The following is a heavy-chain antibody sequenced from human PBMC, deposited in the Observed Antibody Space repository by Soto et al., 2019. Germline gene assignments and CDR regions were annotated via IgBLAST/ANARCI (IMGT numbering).Heavy chain of an antibody. Sequence: ASVTVSCKASGYTFTSYFMHWVRQAPGQGLEWMGIINPSGSTNYAQKFQGRVTMTRDTSTSTVYMEVSSLRSEDTAVYYCARDWSTTPRTSYGLDVWGQGTTVTVSS. D-gene: IGHD3-3*01. V-gene: IGHV1-46*01. CDR1: GYTFTSYF. CDR3: ARDWSTTPRTSYGLDV. CDR2: INPSGST. J-gene: IGHJ6*01.